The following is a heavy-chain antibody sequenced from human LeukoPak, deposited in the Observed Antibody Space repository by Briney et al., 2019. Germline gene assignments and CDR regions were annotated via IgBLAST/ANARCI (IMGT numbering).Heavy chain of an antibody. CDR3: ARDHQFWSGYYYYYYMDV. CDR2: IYTSGST. V-gene: IGHV4-4*07. J-gene: IGHJ6*03. Sequence: PSETLSLTCTVSGGPISSYYWSWIRQPAGKGLEWIGRIYTSGSTNYNPSLKSRVTMSVDTSKNQFSLKLSSVTAADTAVYYCARDHQFWSGYYYYYYMDVWGKGTTVTVSS. CDR1: GGPISSYY. D-gene: IGHD3-3*01.